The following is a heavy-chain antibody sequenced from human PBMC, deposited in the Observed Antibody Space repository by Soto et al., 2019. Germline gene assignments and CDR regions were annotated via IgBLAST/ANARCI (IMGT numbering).Heavy chain of an antibody. Sequence: EVQLVESGGGLVQPGGSLRLSCVASGFTFSSYSLNWVRQAPGKGQEWVSYISSSSGTIYYADSVKGRFTLSRDNAENSRYLQSNSLRDDDTAVYYCAREDPWSANADDMDVWGQGTTVTVSS. D-gene: IGHD3-3*01. V-gene: IGHV3-48*02. J-gene: IGHJ6*02. CDR3: AREDPWSANADDMDV. CDR2: ISSSSGTI. CDR1: GFTFSSYS.